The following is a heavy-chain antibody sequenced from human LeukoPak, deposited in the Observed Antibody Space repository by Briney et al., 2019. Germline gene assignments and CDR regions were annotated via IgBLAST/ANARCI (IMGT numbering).Heavy chain of an antibody. CDR1: GYTFTGYY. V-gene: IGHV1-2*02. J-gene: IGHJ4*02. D-gene: IGHD2-2*01. CDR3: ARGRVGTSPYYFDY. Sequence: ASVKVSCKASGYTFTGYYMHWVRQAPGQGLEWMGWINPNSGGTNYAQKFQGRVTMTRDTSISTAYMELSRLRSDDTAVYYCARGRVGTSPYYFDYWGQGTLVTVSS. CDR2: INPNSGGT.